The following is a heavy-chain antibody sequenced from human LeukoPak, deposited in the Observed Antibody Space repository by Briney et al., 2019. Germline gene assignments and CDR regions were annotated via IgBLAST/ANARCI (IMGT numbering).Heavy chain of an antibody. CDR2: IIPIFGTA. CDR3: ARSKSRYGDPYYFDY. Sequence: ASVKVSCKASGGTFSSYAISWVRQAPGQGLEWMGGIIPIFGTANYAQKFQGRVTITADKSTSTAYMELSSLRSEDTAVYYCARSKSRYGDPYYFDYWGQGTLVTVPS. J-gene: IGHJ4*02. D-gene: IGHD4-17*01. CDR1: GGTFSSYA. V-gene: IGHV1-69*06.